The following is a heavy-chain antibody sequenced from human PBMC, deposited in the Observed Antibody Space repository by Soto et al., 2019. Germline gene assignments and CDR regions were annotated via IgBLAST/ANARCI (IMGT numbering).Heavy chain of an antibody. V-gene: IGHV2-5*02. D-gene: IGHD2-21*01. J-gene: IGHJ4*02. CDR1: AFSLSTSGVG. Sequence: QITLKESGPTLVKPTQTLTLTCTFSAFSLSTSGVGVGLILQPPGKSLEWLTLLYWDDDKRYSPSLKSRLTITKDTSKNQVVLTMTNMDPVDTATYYCARLVAAGITYYFDSWGQGTLVTVSS. CDR3: ARLVAAGITYYFDS. CDR2: LYWDDDK.